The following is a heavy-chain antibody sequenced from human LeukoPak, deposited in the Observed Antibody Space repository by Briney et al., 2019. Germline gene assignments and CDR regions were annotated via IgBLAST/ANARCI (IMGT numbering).Heavy chain of an antibody. CDR3: ARDRAYSSST. CDR1: GFTVSSNY. Sequence: GGSLRLSCTASGFTVSSNYMSWVRQAPGKGLEWVSVIYSGGSTYYADSVKGRFTISRDNSKNTLYLQMNSLRAEDTAVYYCARDRAYSSSTWGQGTLVTVSS. J-gene: IGHJ5*02. CDR2: IYSGGST. D-gene: IGHD6-6*01. V-gene: IGHV3-53*01.